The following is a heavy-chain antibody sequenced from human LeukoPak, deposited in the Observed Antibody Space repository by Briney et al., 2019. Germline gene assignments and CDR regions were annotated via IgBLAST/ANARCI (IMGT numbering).Heavy chain of an antibody. V-gene: IGHV4-38-2*02. CDR1: GYSISSGYY. CDR2: IYHSGST. Sequence: ASETLSLTCTVSGYSISSGYYWGWIRQPPGKGLEWIGSIYHSGSTYYNPSLKSRVTISVDTSKNQFSLKLSSVTAADTAVYYCARVLVSGYFDYWGQGTLVTVSS. J-gene: IGHJ4*02. D-gene: IGHD4/OR15-4a*01. CDR3: ARVLVSGYFDY.